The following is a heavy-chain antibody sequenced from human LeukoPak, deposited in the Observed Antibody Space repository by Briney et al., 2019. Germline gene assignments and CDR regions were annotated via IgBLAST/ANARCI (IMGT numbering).Heavy chain of an antibody. CDR1: GFTFSRYT. Sequence: PGGSLRLSCAASGFTFSRYTMNWVRQAPGRGLEWVSAIYPKGATMYYADSVRGRFTISRDNSKDTLYLQMNSLRAEDSAVYYCAHGNYFDYWGQGTLVTVSS. V-gene: IGHV3-23*01. D-gene: IGHD1-14*01. CDR2: IYPKGATM. J-gene: IGHJ4*02. CDR3: AHGNYFDY.